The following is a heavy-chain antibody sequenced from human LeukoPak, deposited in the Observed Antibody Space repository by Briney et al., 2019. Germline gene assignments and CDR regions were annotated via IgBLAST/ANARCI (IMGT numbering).Heavy chain of an antibody. D-gene: IGHD2-2*02. CDR1: GASISSGSYY. CDR2: IYTSGST. Sequence: SQTLSLTSTVSGASISSGSYYWSWIRQPAGKGLEWIGRIYTSGSTIYNPSLKSRVTISLDTSKNQFSLKLSSVTAADTAVYYCAREDCSSTSCYTLGWFDPWGQGTLVIVSS. V-gene: IGHV4-61*02. J-gene: IGHJ5*02. CDR3: AREDCSSTSCYTLGWFDP.